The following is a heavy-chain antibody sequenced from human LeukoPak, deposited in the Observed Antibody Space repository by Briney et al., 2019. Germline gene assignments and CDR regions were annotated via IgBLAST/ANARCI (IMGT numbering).Heavy chain of an antibody. CDR1: GGSISSYY. V-gene: IGHV4-59*08. Sequence: SETLSLTCTVSGGSISSYYWSWIRQPPGKGLEWIGYIYYSGSTNYNPSLKRRVTISVDTSKNQFSLKLSSVTAADTAVYYCARSKYSSSPAAYYWGQGTLVTVSS. J-gene: IGHJ4*02. CDR2: IYYSGST. D-gene: IGHD6-6*01. CDR3: ARSKYSSSPAAYY.